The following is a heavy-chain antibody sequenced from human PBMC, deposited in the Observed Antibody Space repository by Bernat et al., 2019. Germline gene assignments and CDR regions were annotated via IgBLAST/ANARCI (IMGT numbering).Heavy chain of an antibody. CDR1: GFSLSTSRVG. CDR2: VYWDDDN. CDR3: AHRLSTAGHFDD. Sequence: QITLKESGPTLVKPTQTLTLTCTFSGFSLSTSRVGVGWIRQPPGKALEWLAIVYWDDDNRYSPSLKNRLTVTKDTSKNQVVLTMTNMDPVDTATYYCAHRLSTAGHFDDWGQGTLVTVSP. V-gene: IGHV2-5*02. J-gene: IGHJ4*02. D-gene: IGHD6-13*01.